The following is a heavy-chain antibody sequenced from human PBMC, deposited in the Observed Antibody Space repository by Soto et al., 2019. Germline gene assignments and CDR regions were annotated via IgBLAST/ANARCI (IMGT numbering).Heavy chain of an antibody. D-gene: IGHD4-17*01. V-gene: IGHV3-23*01. Sequence: EVQLLESGGGLVQPGGSLRLSCAASGFTFSSYAMSWVRQAPGKGLEWVSAISGSGGSTYYADSVKGRFTISRDNTKNTLYLQMNSLRAEDTAVYYCAKDHGPGDYGVYIFDYWGQGTLVTVSS. CDR3: AKDHGPGDYGVYIFDY. J-gene: IGHJ4*02. CDR1: GFTFSSYA. CDR2: ISGSGGST.